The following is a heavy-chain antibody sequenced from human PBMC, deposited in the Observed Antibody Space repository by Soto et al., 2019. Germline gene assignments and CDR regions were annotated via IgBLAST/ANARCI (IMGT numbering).Heavy chain of an antibody. D-gene: IGHD3-22*01. CDR1: GGSISSYY. J-gene: IGHJ3*02. CDR3: ARLVYYYDSSGTDAFDI. V-gene: IGHV4-59*01. Sequence: QVQLQESGPGLVKPSETLSLTCTVSGGSISSYYWSWIRQPPGKGLEWIGYIYYSGSTNYNPSLKSRVTISVDTSKNQFSLKLSSVTAADTVVYYCARLVYYYDSSGTDAFDIWGQGTMVTVSS. CDR2: IYYSGST.